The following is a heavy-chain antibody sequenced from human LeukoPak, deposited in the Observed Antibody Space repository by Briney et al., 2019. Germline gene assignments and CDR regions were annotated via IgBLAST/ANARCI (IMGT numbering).Heavy chain of an antibody. D-gene: IGHD3-10*01. V-gene: IGHV3-23*01. CDR2: ISGSGGST. J-gene: IGHJ4*02. Sequence: GGSLRLSCAASGFTFSSYAMSWVRQAPGKGLEWVSAISGSGGSTYYADSVKGRFTISRDNSKNTLYLQMNSLRAEDTAVYYCARPLWFGELLYPSFDYWGQGTLVTVSS. CDR3: ARPLWFGELLYPSFDY. CDR1: GFTFSSYA.